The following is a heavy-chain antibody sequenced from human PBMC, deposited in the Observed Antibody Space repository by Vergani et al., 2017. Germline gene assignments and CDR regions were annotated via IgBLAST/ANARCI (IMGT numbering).Heavy chain of an antibody. CDR1: GGSISSYY. CDR3: ARSQVYCSSPSCLGWFDP. Sequence: QVQLQESGPGLAKPSETLSLTCTVSGGSISSYYWSWIRQPPGKGLEWIGYIYYSGSTNYNPSFKSRVTISVDTSKNQFSLKRSSVTAADTAVYYCARSQVYCSSPSCLGWFDPWGQGALVTVSS. CDR2: IYYSGST. V-gene: IGHV4-59*01. D-gene: IGHD2-2*01. J-gene: IGHJ5*02.